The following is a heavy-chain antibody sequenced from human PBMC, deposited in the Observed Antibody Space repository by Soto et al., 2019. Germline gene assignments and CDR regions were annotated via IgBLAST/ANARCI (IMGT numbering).Heavy chain of an antibody. Sequence: SETLSLTCAAYGVSFSGYYWSWIRQPPGKGLEWIGEINHSGSTNSNPSRKSRVTISVDTSKNQFSLKLRSVTAADTAVYYCARNRFYYYYGMDVWGQGTTVTVSS. CDR3: ARNRFYYYYGMDV. CDR2: INHSGST. CDR1: GVSFSGYY. V-gene: IGHV4-34*01. J-gene: IGHJ6*02.